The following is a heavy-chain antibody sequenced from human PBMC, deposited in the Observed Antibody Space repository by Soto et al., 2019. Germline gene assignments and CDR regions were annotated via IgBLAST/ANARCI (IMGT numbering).Heavy chain of an antibody. V-gene: IGHV4-31*03. D-gene: IGHD5-12*01. Sequence: LXLTCTVSGGSISRGIYYWSLILQHPGKGLEWIGYIYFNGNTYYNPSLKSRVAISLDMSKNHFSLKLSSVTAADTAMYYCATNTVASSDYFDSCGQRTLVTVSS. CDR3: ATNTVASSDYFDS. CDR2: IYFNGNT. CDR1: GGSISRGIYY. J-gene: IGHJ4*02.